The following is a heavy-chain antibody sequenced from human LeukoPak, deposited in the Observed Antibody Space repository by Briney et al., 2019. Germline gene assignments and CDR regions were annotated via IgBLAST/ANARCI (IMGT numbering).Heavy chain of an antibody. CDR2: IKDDGSET. V-gene: IGHV3-7*01. Sequence: AGPLTLSCAVSGLTFRDYWMSWVRQAPGKGLEWVANIKDDGSETYYVDSVKGRFTISRDNTKNSLYLQMDSLRAEDSGVYYCARAPSEIGGYYPEYFRHWGQGTLVIVSS. CDR3: ARAPSEIGGYYPEYFRH. J-gene: IGHJ1*01. CDR1: GLTFRDYW. D-gene: IGHD3-22*01.